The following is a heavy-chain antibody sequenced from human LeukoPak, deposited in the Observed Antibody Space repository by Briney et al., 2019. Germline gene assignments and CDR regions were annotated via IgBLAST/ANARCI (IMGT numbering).Heavy chain of an antibody. Sequence: SETLSLTCTASGGSISSGSYHCSWIRQPAGKGLEWIGRIYTSGSTNYNPSLKSRVTISVDTSKNQFSLKLSSVTAADTAVYYCASGRGDGYDFDYWGQGTLLTVSS. CDR3: ASGRGDGYDFDY. J-gene: IGHJ4*02. CDR1: GGSISSGSYH. V-gene: IGHV4-61*02. D-gene: IGHD5-24*01. CDR2: IYTSGST.